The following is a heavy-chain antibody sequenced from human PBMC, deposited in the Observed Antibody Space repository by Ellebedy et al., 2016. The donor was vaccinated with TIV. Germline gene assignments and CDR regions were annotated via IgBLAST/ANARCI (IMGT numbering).Heavy chain of an antibody. J-gene: IGHJ4*02. D-gene: IGHD3-16*02. CDR2: IYYSGST. Sequence: SETLSLTXTVSGGSISSGGYYWSWIRQHPGKGLEWIGYIYYSGSTYYNPSLKSRVTISVDTSKNQFSLKLSSVTAADTAVYYCARSPITFGGVIGSYFDYWGQGTLVTVSS. CDR3: ARSPITFGGVIGSYFDY. V-gene: IGHV4-31*03. CDR1: GGSISSGGYY.